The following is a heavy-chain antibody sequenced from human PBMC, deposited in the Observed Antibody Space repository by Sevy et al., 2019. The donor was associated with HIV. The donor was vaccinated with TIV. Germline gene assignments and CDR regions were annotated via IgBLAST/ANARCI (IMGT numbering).Heavy chain of an antibody. CDR3: VTGIVGAVAGSAVVFEY. Sequence: GGSLRLSCAASGFTFSNAWMIWVRQAPGKGLEWVGRIKSKTDGEKTDYSAPGKGRLPISIADSKNTLYLQMNSLKSEGTAVYYCVTGIVGAVAGSAVVFEYWGQGTLVTVSS. CDR1: GFTFSNAW. CDR2: IKSKTDGEKT. J-gene: IGHJ4*02. D-gene: IGHD6-19*01. V-gene: IGHV3-15*01.